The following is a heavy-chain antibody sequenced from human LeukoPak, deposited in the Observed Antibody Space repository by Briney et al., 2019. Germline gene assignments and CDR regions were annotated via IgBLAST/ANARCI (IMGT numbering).Heavy chain of an antibody. D-gene: IGHD3-3*01. V-gene: IGHV1-69*13. CDR1: GGTFRNHA. Sequence: ASVKVSCKASGGTFRNHAISWLRQAPGQGLEWMGGIIPFFNTPYYAQKFQGRVAISADESTNTAYMEPSSLRSEDTAVYFCARPLTYYYETTDYPRPHFFDYWGQGTLVTVSS. CDR3: ARPLTYYYETTDYPRPHFFDY. CDR2: IIPFFNTP. J-gene: IGHJ4*02.